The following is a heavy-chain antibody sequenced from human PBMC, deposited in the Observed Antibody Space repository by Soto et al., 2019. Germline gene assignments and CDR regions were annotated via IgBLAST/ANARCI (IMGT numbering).Heavy chain of an antibody. Sequence: EVQLVESGGGLVQPGRSLRLSCAASGFTFDDYAMHWVRQAPGKGLEWVSGISWNSGSIGYADSVKGRFTISRDNAKNPFNMKRNSLGAENTAFFDCEKESYYFGWGFYPGFHPGGQETRVT. J-gene: IGHJ5*02. CDR2: ISWNSGSI. D-gene: IGHD3-10*01. V-gene: IGHV3-9*01. CDR3: EKESYYFGWGFYPGFHP. CDR1: GFTFDDYA.